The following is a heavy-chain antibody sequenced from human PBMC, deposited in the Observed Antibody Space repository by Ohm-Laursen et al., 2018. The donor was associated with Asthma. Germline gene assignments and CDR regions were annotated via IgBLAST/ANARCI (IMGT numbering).Heavy chain of an antibody. CDR2: IYYSGST. Sequence: SHTLSLTGTVSSGSLSRGEYYWRWIRQRPGKGLERIGYIYYSGSTYYNPSLKSRVTISVDTSKNQFSLKLSSVTAADTAVYYCARTWELYYFDYWGQGTLVTVSS. D-gene: IGHD1-26*01. CDR3: ARTWELYYFDY. CDR1: SGSLSRGEYY. J-gene: IGHJ4*02. V-gene: IGHV4-30-4*01.